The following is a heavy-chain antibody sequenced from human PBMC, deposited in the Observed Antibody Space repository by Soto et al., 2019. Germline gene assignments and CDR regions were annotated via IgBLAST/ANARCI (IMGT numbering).Heavy chain of an antibody. V-gene: IGHV4-4*02. CDR2: IYRTGST. CDR1: NDSIRSGTYY. J-gene: IGHJ4*02. D-gene: IGHD1-7*01. CDR3: ASRDPGTSVDY. Sequence: SETLSLTCTVSNDSIRSGTYYWTWVRQPPGQGLEWIGEIYRTGSTNYNPSLKSRVTISLDKSENQFSLKVTSLTAADTAVYYCASRDPGTSVDYWGQGTLVTVSS.